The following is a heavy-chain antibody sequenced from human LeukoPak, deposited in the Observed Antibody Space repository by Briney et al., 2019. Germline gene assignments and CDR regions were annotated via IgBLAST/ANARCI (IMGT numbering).Heavy chain of an antibody. CDR3: ARDNSGYSPYYYGMDV. Sequence: SETLSLTCSVSGGALSSYYWSWIPQPAGKGLEWIGRFYSSGSTNYNPSLKSRVSMSVDTSKNQFSLKLSSVTAADTAVYYCARDNSGYSPYYYGMDVWGQGTTVTVSS. CDR2: FYSSGST. CDR1: GGALSSYY. D-gene: IGHD3-22*01. V-gene: IGHV4-4*07. J-gene: IGHJ6*02.